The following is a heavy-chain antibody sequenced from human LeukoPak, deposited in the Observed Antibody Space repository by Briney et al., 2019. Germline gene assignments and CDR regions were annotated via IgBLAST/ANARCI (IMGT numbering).Heavy chain of an antibody. V-gene: IGHV4-59*08. D-gene: IGHD3/OR15-3a*01. J-gene: IGHJ4*02. CDR3: ARHLSGWTYPLDY. Sequence: SETLSLTCTVSGGSINPYYWSWIRQPPGKGLEWIAWIYYSGTTKYNPSLESRVTISLDTSKNQFSLRVSSVTAADTAVYYCARHLSGWTYPLDYWGQGTLVTVSS. CDR2: IYYSGTT. CDR1: GGSINPYY.